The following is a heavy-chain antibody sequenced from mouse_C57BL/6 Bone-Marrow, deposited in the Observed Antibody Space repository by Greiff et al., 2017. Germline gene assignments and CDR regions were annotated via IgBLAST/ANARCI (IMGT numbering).Heavy chain of an antibody. Sequence: VHLVESGAELARPGASVKLSCKASGYTFTSYGISWVKQRSGQGLEWIGEIYPRSGNTYYNEKFKGKATLTADKSSSTAYMELRSLTSEDSAVYFCARWGNPYYFDYWGQGTTLTVSS. V-gene: IGHV1-81*01. CDR2: IYPRSGNT. CDR1: GYTFTSYG. J-gene: IGHJ2*01. D-gene: IGHD2-1*01. CDR3: ARWGNPYYFDY.